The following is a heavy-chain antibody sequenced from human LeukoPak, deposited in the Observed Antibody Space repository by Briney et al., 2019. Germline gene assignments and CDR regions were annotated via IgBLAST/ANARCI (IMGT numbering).Heavy chain of an antibody. D-gene: IGHD6-19*01. V-gene: IGHV4-31*03. CDR3: ARDRAVAGTEAFDI. Sequence: SQTLSLTCTVSGGSISSGGYYWSWIRQHPGKGLEWIGHIYYSGSTYYNPSLKSRVTISVDTSKNQFSLKLSSVTAADTAVYYCARDRAVAGTEAFDIWGQGTMVTVSS. CDR2: IYYSGST. J-gene: IGHJ3*02. CDR1: GGSISSGGYY.